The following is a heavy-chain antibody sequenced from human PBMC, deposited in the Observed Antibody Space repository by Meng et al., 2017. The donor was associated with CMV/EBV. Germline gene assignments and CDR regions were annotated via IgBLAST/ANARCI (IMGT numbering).Heavy chain of an antibody. CDR2: IYYSGST. Sequence: GSLRLSCTVSGGSISSYYWSWIRQPPGKGLEWIGYIYYSGSTNYNPSLKSRVTISVDTSKNQFSLKLSSVTAADTAVYYCARLSEVVVPAARGFKDYWGQGTLVTVSS. CDR1: GGSISSYY. V-gene: IGHV4-59*12. D-gene: IGHD2-2*01. J-gene: IGHJ4*02. CDR3: ARLSEVVVPAARGFKDY.